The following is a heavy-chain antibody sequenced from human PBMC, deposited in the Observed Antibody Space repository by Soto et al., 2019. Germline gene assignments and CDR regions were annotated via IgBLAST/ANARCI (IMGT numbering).Heavy chain of an antibody. CDR1: GFTFSNAW. CDR2: IKSKTDGGTT. CDR3: TTDYDGSYYFDY. Sequence: GGSLRLSCAASGFTFSNAWMSWVRQAPGKGLEWVGRIKSKTDGGTTDYAAPVKGRFTISRDDSKNTLYLQMNSLKTEDTAGYYCTTDYDGSYYFDYWGQGTLVTVSS. V-gene: IGHV3-15*01. J-gene: IGHJ4*02. D-gene: IGHD1-26*01.